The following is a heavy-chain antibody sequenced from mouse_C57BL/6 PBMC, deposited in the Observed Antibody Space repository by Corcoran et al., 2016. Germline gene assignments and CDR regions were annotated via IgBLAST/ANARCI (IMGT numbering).Heavy chain of an antibody. J-gene: IGHJ3*01. Sequence: QVQLKQSGAEMVRPGASVKLSCKASGYTFTDYYINWVKQRPGPGLEWIARIYPGSGNTYYNEKFKGKATLTAEKSSSTAYMQLSSLTSEDSAVYFCARSDYSNPSAWFAYWGQGTLVTVSA. CDR2: IYPGSGNT. CDR1: GYTFTDYY. CDR3: ARSDYSNPSAWFAY. D-gene: IGHD2-5*01. V-gene: IGHV1-76*01.